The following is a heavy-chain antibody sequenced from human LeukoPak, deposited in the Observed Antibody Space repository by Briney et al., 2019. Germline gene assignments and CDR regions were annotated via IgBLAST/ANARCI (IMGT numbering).Heavy chain of an antibody. CDR2: ITSSGAGT. CDR1: EFLFSNSD. V-gene: IGHV3-23*01. Sequence: GGSLRLSCAASEFLFSNSDMSWVRQAPGKGLEWVSTITSSGAGTYYADSVKGRFTISRDNSKNTLSLQMNSLRAEDTAVYYCAKDREKQFQTWQQFCFGSWGQGTLVTVSS. J-gene: IGHJ4*02. CDR3: AKDREKQFQTWQQFCFGS. D-gene: IGHD5-24*01.